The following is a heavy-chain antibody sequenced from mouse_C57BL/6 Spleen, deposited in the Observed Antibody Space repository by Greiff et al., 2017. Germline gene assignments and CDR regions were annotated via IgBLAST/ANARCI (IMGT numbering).Heavy chain of an antibody. CDR2: IHPSDSDT. CDR1: GYTFTSYW. CDR3: AKGDYRNLYAMDD. D-gene: IGHD2-5*01. Sequence: QVQLQQPGAELVKPGASVKVSCKASGYTFTSYWMHWVKQRPGQGLEWIGRIHPSDSDTNYNQKFKGKATLTVDKSSSTADMQLSSLTSEDSAVYYGAKGDYRNLYAMDDRGQGTSVTVSS. J-gene: IGHJ4*01. V-gene: IGHV1-74*01.